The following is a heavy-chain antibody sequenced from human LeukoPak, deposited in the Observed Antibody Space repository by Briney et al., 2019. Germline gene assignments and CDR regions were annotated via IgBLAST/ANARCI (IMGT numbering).Heavy chain of an antibody. CDR3: ARALDYYDSSGYWFDY. CDR1: GGSFSGYY. J-gene: IGHJ4*02. D-gene: IGHD3-22*01. V-gene: IGHV4-34*12. Sequence: SETLSLTCVVYGGSFSGYYWTWIRQPPGKGLEWIGEIIHSGRTNYKPSLESRATLSVDTSKNQFSLKLSSVTAADTAVYYCARALDYYDSSGYWFDYWGQGNLVTVSS. CDR2: IIHSGRT.